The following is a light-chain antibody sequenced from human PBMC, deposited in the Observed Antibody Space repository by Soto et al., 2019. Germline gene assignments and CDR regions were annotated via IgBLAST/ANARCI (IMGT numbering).Light chain of an antibody. CDR3: SSYAGSNTR. V-gene: IGLV2-8*01. CDR1: SSDVGGYNY. J-gene: IGLJ1*01. CDR2: EVS. Sequence: QSALAQPPSASGSPGQSVTISCTGTSSDVGGYNYVSWYQQHPGKAPKLMIYEVSKRPSGVPDRFSGSKSGNTASLTVSGLQADDEADYYCSSYAGSNTRFGTGTKVTVL.